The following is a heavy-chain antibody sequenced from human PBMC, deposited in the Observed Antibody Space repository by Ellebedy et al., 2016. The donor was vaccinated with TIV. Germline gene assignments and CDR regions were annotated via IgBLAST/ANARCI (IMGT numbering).Heavy chain of an antibody. CDR2: INAYNGKT. Sequence: ASVKVSXXATGYTFTTYGITWVRQAPGQGLEWMGWINAYNGKTNYAQNLQGRVTMTTDTSTTTAYMELRSLRSDDTAVYYCARGGQNYFEYWGQGTPVTVSS. CDR1: GYTFTTYG. V-gene: IGHV1-18*04. J-gene: IGHJ4*02. CDR3: ARGGQNYFEY.